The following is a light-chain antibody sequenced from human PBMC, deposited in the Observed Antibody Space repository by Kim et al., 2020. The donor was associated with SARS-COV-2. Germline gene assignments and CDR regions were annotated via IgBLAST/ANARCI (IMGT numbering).Light chain of an antibody. Sequence: DIQMTQSPSTLSASVGDRVTITCRASQTISNWLAWYQQKPGKAPKLLIYDASTLARGVPSRFSGSGSGTEFTLTIGDLQSDDFATYYCQQYNRYWAFGQGTKVEVK. V-gene: IGKV1-5*01. CDR2: DAS. J-gene: IGKJ1*01. CDR3: QQYNRYWA. CDR1: QTISNW.